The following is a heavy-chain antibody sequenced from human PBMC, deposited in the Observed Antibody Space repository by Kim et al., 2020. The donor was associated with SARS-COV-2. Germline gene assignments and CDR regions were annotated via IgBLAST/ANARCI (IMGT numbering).Heavy chain of an antibody. V-gene: IGHV3-11*01. CDR3: ARSIERYFDY. J-gene: IGHJ4*02. CDR2: TI. Sequence: TIYYADSVKGRFTSSRDNAKNSLYLQMNSLRAEDTAVYYCARSIERYFDYWGQGTLVTVSS. D-gene: IGHD3-22*01.